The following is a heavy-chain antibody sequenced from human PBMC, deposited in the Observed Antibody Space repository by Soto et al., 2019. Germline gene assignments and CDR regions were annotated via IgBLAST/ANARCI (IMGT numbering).Heavy chain of an antibody. CDR3: ARARRGIIAAAGTSIDY. V-gene: IGHV4-34*01. J-gene: IGHJ4*02. Sequence: SETLSLTCAVYGGSFSGYYWSWIRQPPGKGLEWIGEINHSGSTNYNPSLKSRVTISVDTSKNQFSLKLSSVTAADTAVYYCARARRGIIAAAGTSIDYWGQGTLVTVSS. CDR1: GGSFSGYY. CDR2: INHSGST. D-gene: IGHD6-13*01.